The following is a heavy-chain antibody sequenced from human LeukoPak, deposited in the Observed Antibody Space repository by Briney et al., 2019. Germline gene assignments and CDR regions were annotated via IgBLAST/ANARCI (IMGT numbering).Heavy chain of an antibody. CDR1: GYTFTGYY. J-gene: IGHJ4*02. CDR3: ARDTNPSYSGWYNLPDY. D-gene: IGHD6-19*01. V-gene: IGHV1-2*02. Sequence: ASVKVSCKASGYTFTGYYMHWVRQAPGQGLEWMGWINPNSGGTNYAQKLQGRVTMTRDTSTSTVYMELSSLRSEDTAVYYCARDTNPSYSGWYNLPDYWGQGTLVTVSS. CDR2: INPNSGGT.